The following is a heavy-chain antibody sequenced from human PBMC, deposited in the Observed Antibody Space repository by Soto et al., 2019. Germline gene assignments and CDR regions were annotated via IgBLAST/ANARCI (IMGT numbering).Heavy chain of an antibody. Sequence: GGSLRLSCAASGFTFSSYAMSWVRQSPGKGLEWVSAISGSGGSTYYADSVKGRFTISRDNSKNTLYLQMNSLRADDTAVYYCAKILEVDGTTKPYYFDYWGQGTLVTVSS. CDR2: ISGSGGST. J-gene: IGHJ4*02. CDR1: GFTFSSYA. V-gene: IGHV3-23*01. CDR3: AKILEVDGTTKPYYFDY. D-gene: IGHD6-19*01.